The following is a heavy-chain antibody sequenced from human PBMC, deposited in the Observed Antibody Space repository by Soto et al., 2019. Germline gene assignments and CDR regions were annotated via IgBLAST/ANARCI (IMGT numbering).Heavy chain of an antibody. Sequence: EVQLVESGGGLVKPGGSLRLSCAASGFTFSRYSMNCVRQAPGKGLAWVSSISSSRRYIYYADSVNVRFTISRDNAKNSLYLQINSLRAEDTAVDYCARDGGGTKFDYWGQGTLVTVS. V-gene: IGHV3-21*01. D-gene: IGHD3-16*01. CDR1: GFTFSRYS. CDR3: ARDGGGTKFDY. J-gene: IGHJ4*02. CDR2: ISSSRRYI.